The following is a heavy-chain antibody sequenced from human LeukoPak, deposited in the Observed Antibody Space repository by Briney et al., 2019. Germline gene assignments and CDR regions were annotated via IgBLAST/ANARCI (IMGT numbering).Heavy chain of an antibody. CDR3: ARVVVGGYSYGPLDY. V-gene: IGHV4-30-4*01. D-gene: IGHD5-18*01. J-gene: IGHJ4*02. CDR2: IYYSGST. CDR1: GGTTSSVYYY. Sequence: SETLSLTCTLSGGTTSSVYYYWSWIRQPPGKGLEWIGYIYYSGSTYYNPSLKSRVTISVDTSKNQFSLKLSSVTAADTAVYYCARVVVGGYSYGPLDYWGQGTLVNVSS.